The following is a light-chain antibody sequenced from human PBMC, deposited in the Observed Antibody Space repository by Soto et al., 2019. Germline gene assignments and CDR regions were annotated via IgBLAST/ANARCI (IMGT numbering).Light chain of an antibody. CDR3: HHYGSSRHT. J-gene: IGKJ2*01. CDR1: QSLSSTY. V-gene: IGKV3-20*01. CDR2: GAS. Sequence: IGVTQAQGALSLFRGERATLSCRASQSLSSTYLAWYRHKPGQAPRLLIYGASSRAAGIPDRFSGSGSGTDFTLTIIRLEPEDFAVYYCHHYGSSRHTFGQGAKVDIK.